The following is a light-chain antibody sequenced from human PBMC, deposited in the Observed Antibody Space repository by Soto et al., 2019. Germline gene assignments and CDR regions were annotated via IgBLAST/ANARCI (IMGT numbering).Light chain of an antibody. J-gene: IGLJ3*02. CDR1: SIDVGGFNY. CDR2: EVS. Sequence: QSALPQPASVSGSPGRSITISCTGTSIDVGGFNYVSWYQHYPGEAPKLLIYEVSNRPSGVSSRFSGSKSGNTASLTISGLQADDEGDYYCSSFTTSNTWVFGGGTQLTVL. CDR3: SSFTTSNTWV. V-gene: IGLV2-14*01.